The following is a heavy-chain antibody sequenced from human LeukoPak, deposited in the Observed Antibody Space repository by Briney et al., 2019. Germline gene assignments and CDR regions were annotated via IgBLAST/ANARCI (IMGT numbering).Heavy chain of an antibody. Sequence: SETLSLTCTVSGGSISNKYWSWIRQPPGKGLEWIGYIYYSGSTNYNPSLKSRVTISVDTSKNQFSLKLSSVTAADTAVYYCARGAYYYYMDVWGKGTTVTISS. CDR1: GGSISNKY. CDR3: ARGAYYYYMDV. CDR2: IYYSGST. J-gene: IGHJ6*03. V-gene: IGHV4-59*01.